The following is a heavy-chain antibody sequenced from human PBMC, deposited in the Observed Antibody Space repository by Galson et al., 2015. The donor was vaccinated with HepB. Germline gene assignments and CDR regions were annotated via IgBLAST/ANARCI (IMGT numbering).Heavy chain of an antibody. J-gene: IGHJ5*02. Sequence: SVKVSCKASGYRFTRYGISWVRQAPGQGLEWMGWISAYNGNTKYAQKIQGRVTMTTDTSTTTAYMELRSLRSDDTAVYYCARGALVVAVGATQNNWFDPWGRGTLVTVSS. D-gene: IGHD2-15*01. CDR1: GYRFTRYG. CDR3: ARGALVVAVGATQNNWFDP. CDR2: ISAYNGNT. V-gene: IGHV1-18*01.